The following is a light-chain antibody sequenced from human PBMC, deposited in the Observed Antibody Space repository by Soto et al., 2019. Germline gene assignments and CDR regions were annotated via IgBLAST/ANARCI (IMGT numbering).Light chain of an antibody. Sequence: DIQVTQSPPSLSASVGDRVTITCRTSQSISSYLNWYQQKPGEPPKLLIYGATSLQSGVPSRFSGSGYGTDFTLVISRLQPEDFATYYCQQSYNTPSLTFGGGTQVEIK. CDR1: QSISSY. J-gene: IGKJ4*01. CDR2: GAT. V-gene: IGKV1-39*01. CDR3: QQSYNTPSLT.